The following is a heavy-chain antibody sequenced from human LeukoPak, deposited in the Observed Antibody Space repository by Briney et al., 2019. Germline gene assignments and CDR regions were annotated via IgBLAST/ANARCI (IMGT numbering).Heavy chain of an antibody. Sequence: SVKVSCKASGGTFSSYAISWVRQAPGQGLEWMGGIIPIFGTANYAQKFQGRVTITTDESTSTAYMELSSLRSEDTAMYYCARGVVPAAMTNNWFDPWGQGTLVTVSS. CDR3: ARGVVPAAMTNNWFDP. CDR1: GGTFSSYA. CDR2: IIPIFGTA. J-gene: IGHJ5*02. D-gene: IGHD2-2*01. V-gene: IGHV1-69*05.